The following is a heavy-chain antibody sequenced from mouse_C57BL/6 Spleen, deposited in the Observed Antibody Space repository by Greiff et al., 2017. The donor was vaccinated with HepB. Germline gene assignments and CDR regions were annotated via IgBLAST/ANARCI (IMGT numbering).Heavy chain of an antibody. D-gene: IGHD1-1*01. Sequence: VQLQQPGAELVMPGASVKLSCKASGYTFTSYWMHWVKQRPGQGLEWIGEIDPSDSYTNYNQKFKGKSTLTVDKSSSTAYMQLSSLTSEDSAVYYCARRDYGSSPGYFDYWGQGTTLTVSS. J-gene: IGHJ2*01. CDR2: IDPSDSYT. CDR1: GYTFTSYW. CDR3: ARRDYGSSPGYFDY. V-gene: IGHV1-69*01.